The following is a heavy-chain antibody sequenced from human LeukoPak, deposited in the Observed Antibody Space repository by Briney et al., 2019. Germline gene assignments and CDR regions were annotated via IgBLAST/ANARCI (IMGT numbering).Heavy chain of an antibody. CDR1: GFTFGDYA. CDR2: IRSKAYGGTT. Sequence: PGRSPRLSCTASGFTFGDYAMNWVRQAPGKGLEWVGFIRSKAYGGTTDYAASVKGRFTISRDDSKSIAYLQMNSLKTEDTAVYYCTRSTNWRYYYYYGMDVWGQGTTVTVSS. J-gene: IGHJ6*02. V-gene: IGHV3-49*04. D-gene: IGHD1-1*01. CDR3: TRSTNWRYYYYYGMDV.